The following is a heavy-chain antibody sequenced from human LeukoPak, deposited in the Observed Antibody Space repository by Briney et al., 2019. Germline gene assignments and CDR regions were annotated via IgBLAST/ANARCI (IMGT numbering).Heavy chain of an antibody. V-gene: IGHV3-7*01. Sequence: GGSLGLSCAASGFTFRWYWLSWVRQAPGKGLEGVASINLGGTEKSYVDSVKGRFTISRDNAKNSLYVQMERPRVGVTVGKIGERAGYTNGTLYSWAQGTLVTVSS. D-gene: IGHD5-18*01. J-gene: IGHJ4*02. CDR2: INLGGTEK. CDR3: ERAGYTNGTLYS. CDR1: GFTFRWYW.